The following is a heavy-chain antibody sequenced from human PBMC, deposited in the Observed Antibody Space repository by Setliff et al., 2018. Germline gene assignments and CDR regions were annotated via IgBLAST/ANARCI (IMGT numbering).Heavy chain of an antibody. V-gene: IGHV4-59*12. CDR1: GGSIMNYF. Sequence: SETLSLTCTVSGGSIMNYFWSWIRQPPGKGLEWIGYIYHNGNTYYNPSLKSRVTISVDTSKNQFSLNLSSVTAADTAIYYCARVVPLGGTDRWGQGTLVTVSS. CDR2: IYHNGNT. J-gene: IGHJ5*02. CDR3: ARVVPLGGTDR. D-gene: IGHD1-1*01.